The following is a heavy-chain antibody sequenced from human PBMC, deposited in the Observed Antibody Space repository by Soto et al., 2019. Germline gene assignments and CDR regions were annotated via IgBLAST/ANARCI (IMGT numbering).Heavy chain of an antibody. CDR1: GFTFSSYG. V-gene: IGHV3-30*03. D-gene: IGHD3-10*01. Sequence: TGGSLRLSCAASGFTFSSYGMHWVRQAPGKGLEWVAVISYDGSNKYYADSVKGRFTINPDTSKNQFSLHLYSVTPEDTAVYYCTGITWFRGMDVWGQGTPVTVSS. CDR3: TGITWFRGMDV. CDR2: ISYDGSNK. J-gene: IGHJ6*02.